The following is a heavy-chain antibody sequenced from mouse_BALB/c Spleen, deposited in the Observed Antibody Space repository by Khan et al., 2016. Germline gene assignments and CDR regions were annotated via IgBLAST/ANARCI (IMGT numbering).Heavy chain of an antibody. CDR3: ARGPSTRRAMDY. CDR2: ISYSGST. CDR1: GYSITSDYA. Sequence: EVQLQESGPGLVKPSQSLSLTCTVTGYSITSDYAWNWIRQFPGNKLEWMGYISYSGSTSYNPSLNSRISITRDTSKNQFFLQLNSVTTEDTATYYCARGPSTRRAMDYWGQGTSVTVSS. J-gene: IGHJ4*01. V-gene: IGHV3-2*02. D-gene: IGHD1-1*01.